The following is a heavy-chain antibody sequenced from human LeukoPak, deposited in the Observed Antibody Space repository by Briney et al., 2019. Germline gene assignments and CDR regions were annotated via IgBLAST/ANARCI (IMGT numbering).Heavy chain of an antibody. D-gene: IGHD3-10*01. CDR2: IYYSGST. CDR3: ARLDYYASGFFEY. CDR1: GGSIKSYY. J-gene: IGHJ4*02. V-gene: IGHV4-59*08. Sequence: SETLSLTCTVSGGSIKSYYWSWIRQPPGEGLEWIGYIYYSGSTNYNPSLKSRVTISVDTSKNQFSLKLSSVTATDTAVYYCARLDYYASGFFEYWGRGTLVTVSS.